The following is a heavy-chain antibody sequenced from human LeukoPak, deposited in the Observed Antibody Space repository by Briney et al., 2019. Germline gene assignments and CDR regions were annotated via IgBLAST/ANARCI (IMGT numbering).Heavy chain of an antibody. J-gene: IGHJ5*02. CDR3: ARDSGTTGEVKFDP. CDR1: GGSISSYY. Sequence: SETLSLTCTVSGGSISSYYWSWIRQPPGKGLEWIGYIYYSGSTNYNPSLKSRVTISEDTSNNQFSLRLRFVTAADTAVYYCARDSGTTGEVKFDPWGQGTLVTVSS. V-gene: IGHV4-59*12. CDR2: IYYSGST. D-gene: IGHD3-10*01.